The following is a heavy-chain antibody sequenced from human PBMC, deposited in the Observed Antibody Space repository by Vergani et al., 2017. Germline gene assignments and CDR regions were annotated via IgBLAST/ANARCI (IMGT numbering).Heavy chain of an antibody. CDR3: AREPLNSSGWSMYGMDV. D-gene: IGHD6-19*01. V-gene: IGHV1-69*08. CDR2: IIPILGIA. Sequence: QVQLVQSGAEVKKPGSSVKVSCKASGGTFSSYTISWVRQAPGQGLEWMGRIIPILGIANYAQKFQGRVTITADKSTSTAYMKLSSLRSEDTAVYYCAREPLNSSGWSMYGMDVWGQGTTVTVSS. CDR1: GGTFSSYT. J-gene: IGHJ6*02.